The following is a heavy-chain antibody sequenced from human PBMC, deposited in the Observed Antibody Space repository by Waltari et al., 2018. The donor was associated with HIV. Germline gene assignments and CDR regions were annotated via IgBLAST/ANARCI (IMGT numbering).Heavy chain of an antibody. V-gene: IGHV3-33*01. CDR3: ARDRGGSSSLVLDS. J-gene: IGHJ4*02. D-gene: IGHD6-6*01. Sequence: QVQLVECGGGVVQPWRSLRLSCAASGFTFKNHGMHWVRQAPGKGLEWVAVIWYDGSNKYYADSVKGRFTISRDNSKNRLYLQMNSLRAEDTAVYYYARDRGGSSSLVLDSWGQGTLVTVSS. CDR2: IWYDGSNK. CDR1: GFTFKNHG.